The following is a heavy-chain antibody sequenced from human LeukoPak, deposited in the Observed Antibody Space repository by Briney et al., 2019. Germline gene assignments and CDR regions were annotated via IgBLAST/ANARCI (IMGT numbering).Heavy chain of an antibody. CDR1: GFTFSSYS. V-gene: IGHV3-21*01. J-gene: IGHJ4*02. Sequence: GGSLRLSCAASGFTFSSYSMNWVRQAPGKGLEWVSSISSSSSYIYYADSVKGRFTISRDNAKNSLYLQTNSLRAEDTAVYYCARGTRYSGYYFDYWGQGTLVTVSS. D-gene: IGHD3-16*02. CDR3: ARGTRYSGYYFDY. CDR2: ISSSSSYI.